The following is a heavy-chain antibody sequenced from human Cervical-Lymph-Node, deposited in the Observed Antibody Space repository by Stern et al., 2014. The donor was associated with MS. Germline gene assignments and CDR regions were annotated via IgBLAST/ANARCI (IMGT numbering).Heavy chain of an antibody. Sequence: QMQLVQSGAEVKKPGASVKVSCKASGDTFIDYIFWVRQAPGQGLEWMGWINPIGGGTKYAQKFQGRVTMTRDTSMRTVYMELSSLRSDDTAVYYCARGYSNYAWRAWFDPWGQGTLVAVSS. D-gene: IGHD4-11*01. CDR3: ARGYSNYAWRAWFDP. V-gene: IGHV1-2*02. J-gene: IGHJ5*02. CDR1: GDTFIDY. CDR2: INPIGGGT.